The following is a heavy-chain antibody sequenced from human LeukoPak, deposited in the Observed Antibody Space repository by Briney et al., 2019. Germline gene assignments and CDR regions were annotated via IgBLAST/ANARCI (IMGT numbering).Heavy chain of an antibody. Sequence: GGSLRLSCAASGFTFSSYAMHWVRQAPGKGLEWVAVISYDGSNKYYADSVKGRFTISRDNSKNTLYLQMNSLRAEDTAVYYCARPFCDFWSGYWPYGMDVWGQGTTVTVSS. CDR1: GFTFSSYA. CDR3: ARPFCDFWSGYWPYGMDV. D-gene: IGHD3-3*01. J-gene: IGHJ6*02. V-gene: IGHV3-30-3*01. CDR2: ISYDGSNK.